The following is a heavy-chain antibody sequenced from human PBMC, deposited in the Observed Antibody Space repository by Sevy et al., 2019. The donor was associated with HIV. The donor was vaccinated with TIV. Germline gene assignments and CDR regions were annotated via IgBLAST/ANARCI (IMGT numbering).Heavy chain of an antibody. J-gene: IGHJ4*02. CDR3: ARGFSGYDLFPSGFDY. V-gene: IGHV1-2*02. D-gene: IGHD5-12*01. Sequence: ASVKVSCKASGYTFTGYYMHWVRQTPGQGLEWVGWINTLSGGTNYAQKFQGRATMTRDTSISTAYMEVTRLRSDDTAVFYCARGFSGYDLFPSGFDYWGQRTLVTVSS. CDR1: GYTFTGYY. CDR2: INTLSGGT.